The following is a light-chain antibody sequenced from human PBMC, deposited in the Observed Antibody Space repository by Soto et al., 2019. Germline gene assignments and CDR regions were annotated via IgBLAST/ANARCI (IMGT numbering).Light chain of an antibody. Sequence: QSVLAQPASVSGSPGQSITISCTGTSSDVGSYNLVSWYQQHPGKAPKVMIYEVSKRPSGVSNRFSGSKSGNTASLTISGLQAEDEADYYCCSYAGSSTVFGTGTKVTV. J-gene: IGLJ1*01. CDR3: CSYAGSSTV. CDR1: SSDVGSYNL. V-gene: IGLV2-23*02. CDR2: EVS.